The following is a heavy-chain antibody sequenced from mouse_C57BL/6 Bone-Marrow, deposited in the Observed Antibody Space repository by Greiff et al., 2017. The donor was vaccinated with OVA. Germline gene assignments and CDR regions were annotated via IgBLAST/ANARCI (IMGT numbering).Heavy chain of an antibody. Sequence: QVTLKVSGPGILQSSQTLSLTCSFSGFSLSTSGMGVSWIRQPSGKGLEWLAHIYWDDDKRYNPSLKSRLTISKDSSRNQVFLKITSVDTADTATYYCARGITTVVAPYYYAMDYWGQGTSVTVSS. V-gene: IGHV8-12*01. CDR1: GFSLSTSGMG. CDR3: ARGITTVVAPYYYAMDY. J-gene: IGHJ4*01. D-gene: IGHD1-1*01. CDR2: IYWDDDK.